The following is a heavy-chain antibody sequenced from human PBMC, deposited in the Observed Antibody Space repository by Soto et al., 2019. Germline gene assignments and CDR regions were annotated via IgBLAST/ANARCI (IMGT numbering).Heavy chain of an antibody. D-gene: IGHD6-13*01. J-gene: IGHJ3*02. CDR1: GFTFSSYW. CDR3: ARVSSSCDAFDI. CDR2: INSDGSST. V-gene: IGHV3-74*01. Sequence: GGSLRLSCAASGFTFSSYWMHWVRQAPGKGLVWVSRINSDGSSTSYADSVKGRFTISRDNAKNTLYLQMNSLRAEDTAVYYCARVSSSCDAFDIWGQGTRVTVS.